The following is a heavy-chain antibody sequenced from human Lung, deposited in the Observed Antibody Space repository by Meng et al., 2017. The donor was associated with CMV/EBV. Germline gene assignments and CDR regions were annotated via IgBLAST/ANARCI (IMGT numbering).Heavy chain of an antibody. Sequence: YAIPWFRQAPGKGLEWVSAICVSAATTYYADSVKGRFTISRYTSTSTLYLQMISLRAEDTAVYYCAKYIHYDFWSGYLGDNWLDPWGQGTLVTVSS. V-gene: IGHV3-23*01. D-gene: IGHD3-3*01. CDR3: AKYIHYDFWSGYLGDNWLDP. J-gene: IGHJ5*02. CDR1: YA. CDR2: ICVSAATT.